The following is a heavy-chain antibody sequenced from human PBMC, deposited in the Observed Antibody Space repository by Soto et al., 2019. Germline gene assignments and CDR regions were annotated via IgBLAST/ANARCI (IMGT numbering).Heavy chain of an antibody. CDR2: IYYSGST. V-gene: IGHV4-59*01. J-gene: IGHJ4*02. Sequence: PSETLSLTCTVSGGSISSYYWSWIRQPPGKGLEWIGYIYYSGSTNYNPSLKSRVTISVDTSKDQFSLKLSSVTAADTAVYYCARDQRGVGSSWYYFDYWGQGTLVTVSS. CDR3: ARDQRGVGSSWYYFDY. D-gene: IGHD6-13*01. CDR1: GGSISSYY.